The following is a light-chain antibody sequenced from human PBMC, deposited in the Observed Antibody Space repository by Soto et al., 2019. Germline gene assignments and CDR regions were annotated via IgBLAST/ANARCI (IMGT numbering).Light chain of an antibody. CDR2: DVS. CDR3: SSYTTTTRVV. V-gene: IGLV2-14*01. Sequence: QSALTQPASVSGSPGQSITISCTGTISDVGNYNFVSWYQQHPGKAPKLMIYDVSDRPSGVSNRFSGSKSGNTASLTISGLQADDEADYYCSSYTTTTRVVFGGGTKLTV. J-gene: IGLJ2*01. CDR1: ISDVGNYNF.